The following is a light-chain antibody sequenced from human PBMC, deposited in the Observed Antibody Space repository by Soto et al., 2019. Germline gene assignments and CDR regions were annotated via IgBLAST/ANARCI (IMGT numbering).Light chain of an antibody. CDR2: GAS. V-gene: IGKV3-15*01. CDR1: QSISNN. J-gene: IGKJ2*01. CDR3: QQYGSSPGYT. Sequence: EIVMTQSPATLSVSPGERATLSCRASQSISNNLAWYQQKPGQAPRLLIYGASTRATGIPARFSGSGSGTDFTLTISRLESEDFAVYYCQQYGSSPGYTFGQGTKVDIK.